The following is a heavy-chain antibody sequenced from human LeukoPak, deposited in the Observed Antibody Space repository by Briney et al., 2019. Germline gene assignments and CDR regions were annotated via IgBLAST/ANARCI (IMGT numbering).Heavy chain of an antibody. CDR3: ARSLVVGATYPYH. CDR2: ILYDGTMK. CDR1: GFTFSSYA. Sequence: PGGSLRLSCAASGFTFSSYAMHWVRQAPGKGLEWVAVILYDGTMKYYADSVKGRFTISRDNAKNSLYLQLNSLRAEDTAVYYCARSLVVGATYPYHWGQGTLVTVSS. J-gene: IGHJ5*02. V-gene: IGHV3-30*04. D-gene: IGHD1-26*01.